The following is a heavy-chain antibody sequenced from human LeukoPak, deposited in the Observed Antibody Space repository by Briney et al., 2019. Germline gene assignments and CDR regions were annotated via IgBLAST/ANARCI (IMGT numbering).Heavy chain of an antibody. D-gene: IGHD2-15*01. Sequence: GGSLRLSCAASGFSFKTYGMHWVRQAPGKGLEWVAIIWYDGRNRFYADSVKGRFTISRGNSKSTLYLQMNSLRAEDTAVYFCTSGLVGDSFDYWGQGTLVTV. CDR2: IWYDGRNR. J-gene: IGHJ4*02. V-gene: IGHV3-33*03. CDR1: GFSFKTYG. CDR3: TSGLVGDSFDY.